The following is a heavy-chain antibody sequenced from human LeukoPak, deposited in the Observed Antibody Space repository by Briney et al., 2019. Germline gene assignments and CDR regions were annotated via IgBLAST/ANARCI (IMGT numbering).Heavy chain of an antibody. V-gene: IGHV3-23*01. CDR1: GFTFSSYA. Sequence: PGGSLRLACAASGFTFSSYAISWVRQAPGKGLEWVSAISGSGGSTYYADSVKGRFTISRDNSKNTLYLQMNSLRAEDTAVYYCAKLGGLLWFGELSPFDYWGQGTLVTVSS. CDR3: AKLGGLLWFGELSPFDY. CDR2: ISGSGGST. D-gene: IGHD3-10*01. J-gene: IGHJ4*02.